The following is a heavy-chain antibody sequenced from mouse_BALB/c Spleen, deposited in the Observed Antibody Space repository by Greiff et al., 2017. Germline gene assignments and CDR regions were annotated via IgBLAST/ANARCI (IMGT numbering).Heavy chain of an antibody. V-gene: IGHV5-12-1*01. D-gene: IGHD3-3*01. CDR3: ARQRGTPFAY. CDR2: ISSGGGST. J-gene: IGHJ3*01. CDR1: GFAFSSYD. Sequence: EVKLQESGGGLVKPGGSLKLSCAASGFAFSSYDMSWVRQTPEKRLEWVAYISSGGGSTYYPDTVKGRFTISRDNAKNTLYLQMSSLKSEDTAMYYCARQRGTPFAYWGQGTLVTVSA.